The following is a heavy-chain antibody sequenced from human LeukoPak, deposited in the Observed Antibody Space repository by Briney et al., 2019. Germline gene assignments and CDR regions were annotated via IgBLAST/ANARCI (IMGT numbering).Heavy chain of an antibody. V-gene: IGHV3-21*01. CDR1: GFTFSGYA. CDR3: ARGAHYYYDSSGYSYGDDY. D-gene: IGHD3-22*01. CDR2: ISSSSSYI. Sequence: GGSLRLSCAASGFTFSGYAMSWVRQAPGKGLEWVSSISSSSSYIYYADSVKGRFTISRDNAKNSLYLQMNSLRAEDTAVYYCARGAHYYYDSSGYSYGDDYWGQGTLVTVSS. J-gene: IGHJ4*02.